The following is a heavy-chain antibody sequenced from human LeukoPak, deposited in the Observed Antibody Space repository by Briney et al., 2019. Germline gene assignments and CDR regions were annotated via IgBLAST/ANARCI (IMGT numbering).Heavy chain of an antibody. J-gene: IGHJ6*03. D-gene: IGHD1-14*01. V-gene: IGHV4-34*01. CDR1: GDSFTAYS. CDR3: ARPGTEAMTTPAYPVFYYFYRDG. CDR2: ISQSVRT. Sequence: SDTLSVTCAVNGDSFTAYSWNSIRQSPGKGLECIGEISQSVRTHHNPSLASRVTFSLDTSKTQFSREWKSAAAADTAVYYCARPGTEAMTTPAYPVFYYFYRDGWGTGTTVT.